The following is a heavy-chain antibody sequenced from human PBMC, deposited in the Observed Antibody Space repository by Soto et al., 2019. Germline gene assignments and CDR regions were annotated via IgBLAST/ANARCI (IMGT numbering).Heavy chain of an antibody. D-gene: IGHD5-18*01. CDR3: ARDGGYSYGPFDY. J-gene: IGHJ4*02. CDR2: ISSSSSTI. CDR1: GFTFSSYS. V-gene: IGHV3-48*01. Sequence: GGSLRLSCAASGFTFSSYSMNWVRQAPGKGLEWVSYISSSSSTIYYADSVKGRFTISRDNAKNSLYLQMNGLRAEDTAVYYCARDGGYSYGPFDYWGQGTLVTVSS.